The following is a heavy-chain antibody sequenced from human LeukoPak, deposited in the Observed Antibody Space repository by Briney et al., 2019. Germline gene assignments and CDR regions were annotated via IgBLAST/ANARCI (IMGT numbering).Heavy chain of an antibody. V-gene: IGHV3-23*01. CDR1: GFTFKNNV. Sequence: GGSLRLSSAASGFTFKNNVMTWVRQAPGKGLEWVSAINGGGDDTEYADSVKGRFTISRANSKNTLYLQMNSLRPEDTAVYYCARCTASCYANAFDVWGQGTLLTVSS. D-gene: IGHD2-2*01. CDR3: ARCTASCYANAFDV. J-gene: IGHJ3*01. CDR2: INGGGDDT.